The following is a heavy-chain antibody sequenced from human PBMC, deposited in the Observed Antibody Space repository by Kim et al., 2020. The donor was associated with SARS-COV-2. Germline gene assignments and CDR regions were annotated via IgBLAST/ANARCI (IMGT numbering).Heavy chain of an antibody. V-gene: IGHV3-23*01. Sequence: DSVKTRFTTSQNNSENTLYLQMNSLRAEDTAIYYCAKNVLLWFGELDSWGQGTLVTV. CDR3: AKNVLLWFGELDS. D-gene: IGHD3-10*01. J-gene: IGHJ5*01.